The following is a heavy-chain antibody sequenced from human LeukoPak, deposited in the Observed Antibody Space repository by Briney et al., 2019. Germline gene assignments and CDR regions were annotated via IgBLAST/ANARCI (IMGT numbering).Heavy chain of an antibody. CDR2: ISSSSSYI. D-gene: IGHD2-2*01. CDR3: TRDSCSTTNCYLPY. V-gene: IGHV3-21*01. J-gene: IGHJ4*02. CDR1: GFTFSNYN. Sequence: GGSLRLSCAASGFTFSNYNMNWVRQAPGKGLEWVSSISSSSSYIYYGDSVKGRFTISSDNANNSLYLQMNSLRAVDTALYYCTRDSCSTTNCYLPYWGQGTLVTVSS.